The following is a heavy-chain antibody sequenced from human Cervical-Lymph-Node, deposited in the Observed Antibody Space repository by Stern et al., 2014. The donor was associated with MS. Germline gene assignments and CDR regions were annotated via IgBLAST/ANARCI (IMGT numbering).Heavy chain of an antibody. CDR1: GYTFTDYW. CDR2: IFPGAYDT. Sequence: EVQLVESGAEVRKPGQSLTISCNISGYTFTDYWIAWVRQMPGKGLEWMGAIFPGAYDTRYSPSFQGHVTISVDTSINTAYLQWSDLRASDTAMYYCARPHSPGWSYYFDFWGQGTLVAVSS. D-gene: IGHD6-19*01. J-gene: IGHJ4*02. CDR3: ARPHSPGWSYYFDF. V-gene: IGHV5-51*01.